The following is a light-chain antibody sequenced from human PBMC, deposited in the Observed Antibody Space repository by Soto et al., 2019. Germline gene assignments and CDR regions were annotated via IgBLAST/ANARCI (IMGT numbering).Light chain of an antibody. J-gene: IGKJ3*01. CDR2: GAS. Sequence: EIVLTQSPGTLSLSPGERATLSCRASQSVSSSFLARYQQKPGQAPRLLIYGASSRATGIPDRFSGSGSGTDFTLTIRSLEPEDFAVYYCQQRSNWPRFNCGPGNKGDIK. V-gene: IGKV3D-20*02. CDR1: QSVSSSF. CDR3: QQRSNWPRFN.